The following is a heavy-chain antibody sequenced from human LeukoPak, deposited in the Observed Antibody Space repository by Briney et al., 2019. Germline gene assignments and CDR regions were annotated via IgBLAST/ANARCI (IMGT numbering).Heavy chain of an antibody. CDR1: GGTFSSYA. CDR2: IIPIFGTA. V-gene: IGHV1-69*13. J-gene: IGHJ6*02. Sequence: GASVKVSCTASGGTFSSYAISWVRQAPGQGLEWMGGIIPIFGTANYAQKFQGRVTITADESTSTAYMELSSLRSEDTAVYYCARAFMPQKGILTGYALPYGMDVWGQGTTVTVSS. D-gene: IGHD3-9*01. CDR3: ARAFMPQKGILTGYALPYGMDV.